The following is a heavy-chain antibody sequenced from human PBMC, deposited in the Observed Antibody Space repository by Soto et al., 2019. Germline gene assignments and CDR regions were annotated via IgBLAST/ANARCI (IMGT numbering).Heavy chain of an antibody. Sequence: QLQLQESGPGLVKPSETLSLTCTVSGGSISSSSYYWGWIRQPPGKGLEWIGSIYYSGSTYYNPSLKRRVPISVDTCNDQFSLWLSSVTAADTGVYYCARSLYGDHTADWGQGTLVTVCS. CDR3: ARSLYGDHTAD. J-gene: IGHJ4*02. CDR2: IYYSGST. V-gene: IGHV4-39*01. D-gene: IGHD4-17*01. CDR1: GGSISSSSYY.